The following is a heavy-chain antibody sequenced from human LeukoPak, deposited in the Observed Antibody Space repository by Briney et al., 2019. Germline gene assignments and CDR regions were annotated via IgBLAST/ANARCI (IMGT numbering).Heavy chain of an antibody. CDR2: ISGSGGSA. V-gene: IGHV3-23*01. CDR3: AKPLGRDYYDSSGSDAFDI. D-gene: IGHD3-22*01. Sequence: TGGSLRLSCAASGFTFSSYAMSWVRQAPGKGLEWVSAISGSGGSAYCADSVKGRFTISRDNSKNTLYLQMNSLRAEDTAVYYCAKPLGRDYYDSSGSDAFDIWGQGTMVTVSS. J-gene: IGHJ3*02. CDR1: GFTFSSYA.